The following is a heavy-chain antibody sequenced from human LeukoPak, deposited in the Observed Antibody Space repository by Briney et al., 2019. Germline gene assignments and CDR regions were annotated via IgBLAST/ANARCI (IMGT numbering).Heavy chain of an antibody. J-gene: IGHJ4*02. CDR3: ARAPSVGATSYFDY. V-gene: IGHV4-59*01. CDR1: GGSISSYY. Sequence: SGTLSLTCTVSGGSISSYYWSWIRQPPGKGLEWIGYIYYSGSTNYNPSLKSRVTISVDTSKNQFSLKLSSVTAADTAVYYCARAPSVGATSYFDYWGQGTLVTVSS. CDR2: IYYSGST. D-gene: IGHD1-26*01.